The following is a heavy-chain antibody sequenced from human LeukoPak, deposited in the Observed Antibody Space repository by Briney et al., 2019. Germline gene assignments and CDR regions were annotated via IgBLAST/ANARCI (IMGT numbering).Heavy chain of an antibody. CDR2: TSGDGITT. CDR3: ARDHVYGGADY. V-gene: IGHV3-43*02. Sequence: GGSLRLSCAASGFTFHNYAIHWVRQAPGKGLEWVSLTSGDGITTYFADSVKGRFTISRDNSKSSLFLQMNSLRTEDTALYYCARDHVYGGADYWGQGTLVTLSS. D-gene: IGHD5/OR15-5a*01. J-gene: IGHJ4*02. CDR1: GFTFHNYA.